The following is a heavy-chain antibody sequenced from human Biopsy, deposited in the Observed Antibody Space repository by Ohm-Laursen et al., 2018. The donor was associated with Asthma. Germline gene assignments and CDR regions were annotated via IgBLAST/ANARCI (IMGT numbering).Heavy chain of an antibody. D-gene: IGHD3-9*01. V-gene: IGHV1-3*01. Sequence: ASVKVSCKASGYTFINYAIHWVRQAPGQRLEWMGWINAGNGNTKYSQKFQGRVTITRDTSASTAYMDLSSLRSEDTAVYYCARTYYDYLTGQVNDVFAIWGQGTMVTVSS. J-gene: IGHJ3*02. CDR2: INAGNGNT. CDR1: GYTFINYA. CDR3: ARTYYDYLTGQVNDVFAI.